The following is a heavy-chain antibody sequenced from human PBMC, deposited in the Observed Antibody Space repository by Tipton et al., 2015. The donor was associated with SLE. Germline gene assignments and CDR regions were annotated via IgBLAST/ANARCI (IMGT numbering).Heavy chain of an antibody. J-gene: IGHJ3*02. D-gene: IGHD2-8*01. CDR3: ARPYANGHDGFDI. V-gene: IGHV5-51*03. CDR1: GYNFSTYW. CDR2: IYPGDSGT. Sequence: QSGPEVKKPGESLKISCKGSGYNFSTYWIAWVRQLPGKGLEWMGIIYPGDSGTTYSPSFQGQVTMSADRSISTAYLQWSSLKASDTAMYYCARPYANGHDGFDIWGQGTMVTVSS.